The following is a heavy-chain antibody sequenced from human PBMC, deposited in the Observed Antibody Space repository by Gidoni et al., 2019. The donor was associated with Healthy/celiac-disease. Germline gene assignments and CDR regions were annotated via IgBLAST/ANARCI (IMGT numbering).Heavy chain of an antibody. J-gene: IGHJ4*02. V-gene: IGHV4-39*01. CDR3: ARQAMIVVVKYFDY. Sequence: QLQLQESGPGLVQPSETLSLTCTVSGGSISSSSYYWGWIRQPPGKGLEWIGSIYYSGSTYYNPSLKSRVTISVDTSKNQFSLKLSSVTAADTAVYYCARQAMIVVVKYFDYWGQGTLVTVSS. CDR1: GGSISSSSYY. CDR2: IYYSGST. D-gene: IGHD3-22*01.